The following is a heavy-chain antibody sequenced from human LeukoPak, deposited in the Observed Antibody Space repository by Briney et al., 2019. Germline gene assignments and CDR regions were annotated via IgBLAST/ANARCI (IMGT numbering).Heavy chain of an antibody. CDR3: ARGRIAAAGTRGGYFDY. J-gene: IGHJ4*02. V-gene: IGHV3-30-3*01. CDR1: GFTFSSYA. CDR2: ISYDGSNK. Sequence: GGSLRLSCAASGFTFSSYAMHWVRQAPGKGLEWVAVISYDGSNKYYADSVKGRFTISRDNSKNTLYLQMNSLRAEDTAVYYCARGRIAAAGTRGGYFDYWGQGTLVAAS. D-gene: IGHD6-13*01.